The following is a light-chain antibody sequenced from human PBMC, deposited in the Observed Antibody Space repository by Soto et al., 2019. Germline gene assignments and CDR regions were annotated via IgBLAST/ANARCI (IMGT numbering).Light chain of an antibody. Sequence: QSALTHPASVSGSPGQSITISCTGTSSDVGSYNLVSWYQQHPGKAPKLMIYEGSKRPSGVSNRSSGSKSGNTASLTISGLQAEDEADYYCCSYAGSSTFFYVLGTGTKVTLL. CDR1: SSDVGSYNL. J-gene: IGLJ1*01. CDR3: CSYAGSSTFFYV. CDR2: EGS. V-gene: IGLV2-23*03.